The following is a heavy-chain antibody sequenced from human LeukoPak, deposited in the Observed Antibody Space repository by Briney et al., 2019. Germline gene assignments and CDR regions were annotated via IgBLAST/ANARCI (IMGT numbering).Heavy chain of an antibody. Sequence: GGSLRLSCAASRFTVSSNYMSWVRQAPGKGLEWVSFIYSSGSTYYADSVKGRFTISRDNSKNILYLQMNSLRAEDTAVYFRAKDLTPDGLYELDSWGQGTLVTVSS. CDR3: AKDLTPDGLYELDS. J-gene: IGHJ4*02. D-gene: IGHD5/OR15-5a*01. CDR1: RFTVSSNY. CDR2: IYSSGST. V-gene: IGHV3-53*01.